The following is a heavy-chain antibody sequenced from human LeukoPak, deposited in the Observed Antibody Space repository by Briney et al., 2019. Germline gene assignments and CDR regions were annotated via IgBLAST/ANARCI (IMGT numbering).Heavy chain of an antibody. D-gene: IGHD5-24*01. CDR2: ISSSGSSI. V-gene: IGHV3-48*03. Sequence: PGGSLRLSCVVSGFTFSSYEMNWVRQAPGKGLEWLSHISSSGSSIQYADSVKGRFTISRDNAKNSLYLQMNSLRAEDTAVYYCARTRDGPFDYWGQGTLATVSS. CDR1: GFTFSSYE. J-gene: IGHJ4*02. CDR3: ARTRDGPFDY.